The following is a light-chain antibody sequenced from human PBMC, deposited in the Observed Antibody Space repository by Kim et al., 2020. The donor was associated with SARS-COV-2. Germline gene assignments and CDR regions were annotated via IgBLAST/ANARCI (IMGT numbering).Light chain of an antibody. V-gene: IGLV3-1*01. CDR2: RDN. CDR1: KLVDKY. Sequence: SVSAGQTASITGSGDKLVDKYASWYQQRPGQSPVVVIFRDNRRPSGIPERFSGSNSGNTATLTISGTQAMDEADYYCQAWDSSIYVFGTGTKVTVL. J-gene: IGLJ1*01. CDR3: QAWDSSIYV.